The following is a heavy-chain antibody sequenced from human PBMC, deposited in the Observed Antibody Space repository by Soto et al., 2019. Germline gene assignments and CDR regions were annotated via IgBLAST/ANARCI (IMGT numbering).Heavy chain of an antibody. CDR3: ARNGYSGYETRYDYYGMDV. D-gene: IGHD5-12*01. J-gene: IGHJ6*01. Sequence: GGSMRLSCAASGFTFSSYGMHWVRQAPGKGLEWVAVIWYDGSNKYYADSVKGRFTISRDNSKNTLYLQMNSLRAEDTAVYYCARNGYSGYETRYDYYGMDVWGQGTTVTVSS. CDR1: GFTFSSYG. CDR2: IWYDGSNK. V-gene: IGHV3-33*01.